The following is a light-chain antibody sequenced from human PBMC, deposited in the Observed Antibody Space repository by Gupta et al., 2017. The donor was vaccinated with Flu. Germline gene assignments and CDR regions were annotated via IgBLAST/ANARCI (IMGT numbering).Light chain of an antibody. CDR1: TGAVTSGHY. CDR2: DTN. J-gene: IGLJ3*02. CDR3: LLFYGDTRM. Sequence: STGAVTSGHYPHWFQQKPGQAPMTLIYDTNNRHYWTPARISGSLLGGKAALTLSGAQPEDEAVYYCLLFYGDTRMFGGGTKLTVL. V-gene: IGLV7-46*01.